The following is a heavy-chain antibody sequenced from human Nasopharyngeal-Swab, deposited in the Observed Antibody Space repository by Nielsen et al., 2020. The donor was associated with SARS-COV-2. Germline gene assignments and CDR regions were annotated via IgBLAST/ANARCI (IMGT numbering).Heavy chain of an antibody. D-gene: IGHD4-11*01. J-gene: IGHJ4*02. V-gene: IGHV1-18*01. CDR3: AREHPTTRASNY. CDR1: GYTFTSYG. CDR2: ISTNNGAT. Sequence: ASVKVSCKASGYTFTSYGINWVRQAPGQGLEWMGWISTNNGATNYAQKLQGRVTMTTDTSTSTAYMDLRSLRSDDTAVYYCAREHPTTRASNYWGQGTLVTVSS.